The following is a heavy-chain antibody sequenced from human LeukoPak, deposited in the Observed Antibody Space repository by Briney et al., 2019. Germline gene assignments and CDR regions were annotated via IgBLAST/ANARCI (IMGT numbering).Heavy chain of an antibody. CDR1: GFTFSSYA. V-gene: IGHV3-23*01. D-gene: IGHD4-17*01. J-gene: IGHJ4*02. CDR2: ISGSGGST. CDR3: ATPWNGDYVGFDY. Sequence: GGSLRLSCAASGFTFSSYAMSWVRQAPGKGLEWVPAISGSGGSTYYADSVKGRFTISRDNSKNTLYLQMNSLRAEDTAVYYCATPWNGDYVGFDYWGQGTLVTVSS.